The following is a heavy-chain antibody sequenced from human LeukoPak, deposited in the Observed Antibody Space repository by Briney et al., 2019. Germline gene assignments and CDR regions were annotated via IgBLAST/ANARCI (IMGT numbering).Heavy chain of an antibody. CDR3: ARAHSSGPDASDI. V-gene: IGHV3-66*01. D-gene: IGHD3-22*01. J-gene: IGHJ3*02. Sequence: GGSLRLSCAASALTVSSNYMSWVRQAPGKGLEWVSVIYSDGTTNYADSVKGRFTISRDNSKNTLYLQMNSLRGEDTAVYYCARAHSSGPDASDIWGQGTMVTVSS. CDR1: ALTVSSNY. CDR2: IYSDGTT.